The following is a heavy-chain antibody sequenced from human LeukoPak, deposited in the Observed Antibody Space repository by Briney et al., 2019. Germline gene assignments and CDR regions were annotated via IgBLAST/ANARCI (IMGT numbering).Heavy chain of an antibody. CDR1: GFTFGDFA. J-gene: IGHJ4*02. CDR2: IRSEAYGGTT. D-gene: IGHD3-22*01. Sequence: GGSLRLSCTASGFTFGDFAMSWFRQAPGKGLEWVGFIRSEAYGGTTEYAASVKGRFTISRDDSKSIAYLQMNSLRAEDTGVYYCVRDWGYDSSGYWQKYFDTWGQGTLVTVSS. CDR3: VRDWGYDSSGYWQKYFDT. V-gene: IGHV3-49*03.